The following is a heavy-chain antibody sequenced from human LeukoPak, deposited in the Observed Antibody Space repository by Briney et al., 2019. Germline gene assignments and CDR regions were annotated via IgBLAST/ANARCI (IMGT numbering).Heavy chain of an antibody. CDR1: GFTFSRYW. CDR2: IKQDGSEK. J-gene: IGHJ4*02. D-gene: IGHD3-22*01. CDR3: AREDSSGYANFDY. Sequence: GGSLRLSCAASGFTFSRYWMSWVRQAPGKGLEWVANIKQDGSEKYYVDSVRGRFTITRDNAKNSLYLQMNSLRAEDTAVYYCAREDSSGYANFDYWGQGTLVTVSS. V-gene: IGHV3-7*01.